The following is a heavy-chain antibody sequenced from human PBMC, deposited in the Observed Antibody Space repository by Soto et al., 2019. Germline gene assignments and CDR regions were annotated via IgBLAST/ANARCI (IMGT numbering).Heavy chain of an antibody. V-gene: IGHV1-18*01. Sequence: ASVKVSCKASGYTFTRYDISWVRQAPGQGLEWMGWISGYNGDANYAQRFQGRVSMTIDTSTATAYMELRTLTPDDTAVYYCAKNGQPPYYYYGLDVWGQGTTVTVSS. CDR1: GYTFTRYD. CDR2: ISGYNGDA. CDR3: AKNGQPPYYYYGLDV. D-gene: IGHD2-8*01. J-gene: IGHJ6*02.